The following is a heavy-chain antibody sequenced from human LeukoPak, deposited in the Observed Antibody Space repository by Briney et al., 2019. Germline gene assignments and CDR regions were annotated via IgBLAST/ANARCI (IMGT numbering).Heavy chain of an antibody. D-gene: IGHD3-9*01. J-gene: IGHJ4*02. Sequence: GESLKISCKGSGYSFTNYWIGWVRQMPGKGLEWMGVIYPGDSDIRYSPSFQGQVTISADKSISTAYLQWNSLKASDTATYYCARCTLVFSEFDYWGQGTLVTVSS. CDR2: IYPGDSDI. V-gene: IGHV5-51*01. CDR3: ARCTLVFSEFDY. CDR1: GYSFTNYW.